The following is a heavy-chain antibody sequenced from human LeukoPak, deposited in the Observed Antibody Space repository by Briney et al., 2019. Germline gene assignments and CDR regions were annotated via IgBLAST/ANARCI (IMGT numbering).Heavy chain of an antibody. CDR3: ARWDGYSSSPDY. V-gene: IGHV1-2*02. Sequence: GASVTVSCKASGYTFTGYYMHWVRQAPGQGLEWMGWINPNSADTGYAQKFQGRITMTRDMSISTIYMELTRLRSDDTALYYCARWDGYSSSPDYWGQGTLVTVSS. CDR2: INPNSADT. D-gene: IGHD6-13*01. J-gene: IGHJ4*02. CDR1: GYTFTGYY.